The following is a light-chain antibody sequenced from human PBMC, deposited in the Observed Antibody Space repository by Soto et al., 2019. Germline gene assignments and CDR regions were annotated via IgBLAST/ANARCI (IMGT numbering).Light chain of an antibody. J-gene: IGKJ2*01. Sequence: EIVLTQSPATLSLSPGESATLSCRASQSVSSSLAWYQQKAGQAPRLLIYDASNRATGIPARFSGSGSGTDFTLTISSLEPEDFAVYYCQQRITSPSTFGQGTKLEIK. CDR3: QQRITSPST. CDR1: QSVSSS. V-gene: IGKV3-11*01. CDR2: DAS.